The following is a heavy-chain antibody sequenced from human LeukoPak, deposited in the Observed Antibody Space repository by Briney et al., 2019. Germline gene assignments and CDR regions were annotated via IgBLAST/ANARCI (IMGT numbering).Heavy chain of an antibody. D-gene: IGHD3-9*01. Sequence: GGSLRLSCAVSGFTFSSYAMSWVRQAPGKGLEWVSGISGSGGSTYYADSVKGRFTISRDNSKNTLYLQMNSLRAEDTAVYYCAKDHDILTPLYYYYGMDVWGQGTTVTVSS. V-gene: IGHV3-23*01. CDR2: ISGSGGST. CDR3: AKDHDILTPLYYYYGMDV. CDR1: GFTFSSYA. J-gene: IGHJ6*02.